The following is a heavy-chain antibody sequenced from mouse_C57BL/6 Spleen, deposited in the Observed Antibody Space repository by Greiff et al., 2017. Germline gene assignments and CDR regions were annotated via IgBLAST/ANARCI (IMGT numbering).Heavy chain of an antibody. D-gene: IGHD2-4*01. V-gene: IGHV5-6*02. J-gene: IGHJ3*01. Sequence: EVKLVESGGDLVKPGGSLKLSCAASGFTFSSYGMSWVRQTPDKRLEWVATISSGGSYTYYPDSVKGRFTISRDNAKNTLYLQMSSLKSEDTAMYYCARHDYYDYDGDWFAYWGQGTLVTVSA. CDR3: ARHDYYDYDGDWFAY. CDR2: ISSGGSYT. CDR1: GFTFSSYG.